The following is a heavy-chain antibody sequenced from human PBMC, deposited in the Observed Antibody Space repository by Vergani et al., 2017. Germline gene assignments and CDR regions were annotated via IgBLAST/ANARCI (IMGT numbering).Heavy chain of an antibody. V-gene: IGHV4-61*02. CDR2: IHASGTK. J-gene: IGHJ5*02. D-gene: IGHD3-10*01. CDR1: GASITSGSFY. CDR3: VRDSWRSDLRGVYWFDT. Sequence: QVHLNEAGPGLVKPSQTLSLTCTVSGASITSGSFYWSWIRQPAGKGLEWIGRIHASGTKHYNPSLRSRVTLSVDTSKNQLSLKMISMTAADTAVYYCVRDSWRSDLRGVYWFDTWGQGTLVSVSS.